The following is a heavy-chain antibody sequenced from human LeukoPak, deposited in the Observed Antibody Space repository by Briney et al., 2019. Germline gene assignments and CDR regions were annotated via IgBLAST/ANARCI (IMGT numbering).Heavy chain of an antibody. D-gene: IGHD3-22*01. CDR2: ISGSGDYT. CDR3: AKDRPNYYGTNGHYYTRNGDY. CDR1: GFTFNNYA. J-gene: IGHJ4*02. Sequence: GGSLRLSCAASGFTFNNYAMSRVRQAPGKGLEWVSSISGSGDYTFYEDSVKGRFTISRDNSKDTLYLQMNSLRVEDTAIYYCAKDRPNYYGTNGHYYTRNGDYWGQGTLVTVSS. V-gene: IGHV3-23*01.